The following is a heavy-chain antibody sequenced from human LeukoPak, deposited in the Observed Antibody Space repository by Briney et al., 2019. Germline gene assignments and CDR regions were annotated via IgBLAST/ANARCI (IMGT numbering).Heavy chain of an antibody. D-gene: IGHD4-17*01. Sequence: TGGSLRLSCAASGFTFSSYGMHWVRQAPGKGLEWVAVIWYDGSNKYYADSVKGRFTISRDNSKNTLYLQMNSLRAEDTAVYYCARAGELRSSFDYWGQGTLVTVSS. CDR1: GFTFSSYG. J-gene: IGHJ4*02. CDR3: ARAGELRSSFDY. CDR2: IWYDGSNK. V-gene: IGHV3-33*01.